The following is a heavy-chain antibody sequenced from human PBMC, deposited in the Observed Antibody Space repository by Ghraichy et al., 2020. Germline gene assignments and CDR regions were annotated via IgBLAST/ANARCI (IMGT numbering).Heavy chain of an antibody. CDR1: GGSISSYY. D-gene: IGHD2/OR15-2a*01. CDR3: ARTPNIGYYYYGMDV. Sequence: SETLSLTCTVSGGSISSYYWSWIRQPPGKGLEWIGYIYYSGSTNYNPSLKSRVTISVDTSKNQFSLKLSSVTAADTAVYYCARTPNIGYYYYGMDVWGQGTTVTVSS. CDR2: IYYSGST. J-gene: IGHJ6*02. V-gene: IGHV4-59*01.